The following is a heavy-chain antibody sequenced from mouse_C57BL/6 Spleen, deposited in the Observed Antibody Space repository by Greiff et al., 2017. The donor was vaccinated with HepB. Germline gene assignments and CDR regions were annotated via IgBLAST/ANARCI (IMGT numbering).Heavy chain of an antibody. D-gene: IGHD2-3*01. V-gene: IGHV5-9-1*02. J-gene: IGHJ3*01. Sequence: EVQVVESGAGLVKPGGSLKLSCAASGFTFSSYAMSWVRQTPEQRLEWVAYISSGGDYIYYADTVKGRFTISRDNARNTLYLQMSSLKSEDTAMYYCTREDGYYPAWFAYWGQGTLVTVSA. CDR1: GFTFSSYA. CDR2: ISSGGDYI. CDR3: TREDGYYPAWFAY.